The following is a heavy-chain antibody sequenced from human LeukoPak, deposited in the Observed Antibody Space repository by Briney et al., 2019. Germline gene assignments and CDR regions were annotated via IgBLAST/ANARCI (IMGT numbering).Heavy chain of an antibody. J-gene: IGHJ4*02. CDR2: INHSGST. D-gene: IGHD3-3*01. Sequence: TSETLSLTCAVYGGSFSGYYWSWIRQPPGKGLEWIGEINHSGSTNYNPSLKSRVTISVDTSKNQFSLKPSSVTAADTAVYYCARERRFFWSTTFDYWGQGTLVTVSS. V-gene: IGHV4-34*01. CDR1: GGSFSGYY. CDR3: ARERRFFWSTTFDY.